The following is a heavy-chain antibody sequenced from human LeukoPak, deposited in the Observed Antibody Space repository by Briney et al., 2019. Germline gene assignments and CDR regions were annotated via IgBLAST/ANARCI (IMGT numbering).Heavy chain of an antibody. CDR1: GFTFSSYA. D-gene: IGHD3-22*01. CDR3: ARRHYRSGSQSNNYYDYGMDV. J-gene: IGHJ6*02. Sequence: GGSLRLSCAASGFTFSSYAMHWVRQAPGKGPEWVAVVSKDGGIKFYAASLKGRVTISRDNSKNTLYLQMNSLRDDDTAVYHCARRHYRSGSQSNNYYDYGMDVWGQGTTVTVSS. CDR2: VSKDGGIK. V-gene: IGHV3-30-3*01.